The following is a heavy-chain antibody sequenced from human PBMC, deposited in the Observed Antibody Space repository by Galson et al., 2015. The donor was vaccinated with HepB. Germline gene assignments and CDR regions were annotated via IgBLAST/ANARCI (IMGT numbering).Heavy chain of an antibody. CDR1: GFTFSSYA. CDR2: ISYDGSNK. CDR3: ARADTAMVSFDY. D-gene: IGHD5-18*01. Sequence: SLRLSCAASGFTFSSYAMHWVRQAPGKGLEWVAVISYDGSNKYYADSVKGRFTISRDNAKNSLYLQMNSLGAEDTAVYYCARADTAMVSFDYWGQGTLVTVSS. J-gene: IGHJ4*02. V-gene: IGHV3-30-3*01.